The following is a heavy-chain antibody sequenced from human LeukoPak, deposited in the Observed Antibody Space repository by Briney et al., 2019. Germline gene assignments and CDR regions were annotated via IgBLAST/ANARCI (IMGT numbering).Heavy chain of an antibody. Sequence: SETLSLTCTVSGGSISSYYWSWIRQPPGKGLEWIGYIYYSGSTNCNPSLKSRVTISVDTSKNQFSLKLSSVTAADTAVYYCARDPAAGGTEYWYFDLWGRGTLVTVSS. CDR2: IYYSGST. CDR1: GGSISSYY. J-gene: IGHJ2*01. CDR3: ARDPAAGGTEYWYFDL. V-gene: IGHV4-59*01. D-gene: IGHD1-26*01.